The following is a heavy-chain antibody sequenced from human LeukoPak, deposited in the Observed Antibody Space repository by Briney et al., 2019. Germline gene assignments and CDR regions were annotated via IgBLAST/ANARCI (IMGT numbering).Heavy chain of an antibody. D-gene: IGHD3-10*01. CDR1: GFTFSSYG. Sequence: PGGSLRLSCAASGFTFSSYGMHWVRQAPGKGLEWVAVIWYDGSNKYYADSVKGRFTISRDNSKNTLYLQMNSLRAEDTAVYYYARVLGSGPKYHFDYWGQGTLVTVSS. J-gene: IGHJ4*02. CDR3: ARVLGSGPKYHFDY. V-gene: IGHV3-33*01. CDR2: IWYDGSNK.